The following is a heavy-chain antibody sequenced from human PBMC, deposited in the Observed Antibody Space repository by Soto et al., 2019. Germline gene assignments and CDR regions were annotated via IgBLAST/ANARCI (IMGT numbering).Heavy chain of an antibody. J-gene: IGHJ5*02. CDR3: ARHERYCFSSTCAQYWFDP. V-gene: IGHV1-8*01. CDR2: MNPNSANT. D-gene: IGHD2-2*01. Sequence: ASVMVSCKASGYTFTSYDINWVRQATGQGLEWMGWMNPNSANTGYAQKFQGRVTMTRNTSISTAYMELSSLRSEDTAMYYCARHERYCFSSTCAQYWFDPWGQGTLVTVSS. CDR1: GYTFTSYD.